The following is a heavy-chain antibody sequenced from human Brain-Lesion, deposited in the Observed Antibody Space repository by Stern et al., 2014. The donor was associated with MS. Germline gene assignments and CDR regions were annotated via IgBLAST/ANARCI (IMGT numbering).Heavy chain of an antibody. CDR3: ATYYYDSTGYNDF. CDR1: GYTFTGYY. V-gene: IGHV1-2*04. J-gene: IGHJ4*02. CDR2: INPKSGGT. D-gene: IGHD3-22*01. Sequence: VQLVESGAEVKKPGASVKVSCKASGYTFTGYYMHWVRQAPRPGIEWMGLINPKSGGTNYAQKFQVWVTMTRDTSINTAYMELSRLRSDDTAVYYCATYYYDSTGYNDFWGQGTLVTVSS.